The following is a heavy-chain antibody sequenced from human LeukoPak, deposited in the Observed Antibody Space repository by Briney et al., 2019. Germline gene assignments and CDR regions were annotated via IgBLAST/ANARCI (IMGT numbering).Heavy chain of an antibody. CDR1: GYTFTSYG. V-gene: IGHV1-18*01. Sequence: ASVKVSCKASGYTFTSYGISWVRQAPGQGLEWMGWISAYNGNTNYAQKLQGRVTMTTDTSTSTAYMELRSLRSVDTAVYYCARGSAYYYGSGSSHDYWGQGTLVTVSS. CDR3: ARGSAYYYGSGSSHDY. J-gene: IGHJ4*02. D-gene: IGHD3-10*01. CDR2: ISAYNGNT.